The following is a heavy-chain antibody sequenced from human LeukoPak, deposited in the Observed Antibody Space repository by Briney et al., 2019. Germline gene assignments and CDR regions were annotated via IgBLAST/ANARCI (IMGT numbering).Heavy chain of an antibody. Sequence: SETLSLTCTVSGGSISSHYWSWIRQPPGKGLEWIGYVFYSGSTKYNPSLKSRATISIDTSKSQFSLKLSSLTAADTAVYYCARLLDASDIWGQGTVVTVSS. CDR1: GGSISSHY. CDR3: ARLLDASDI. J-gene: IGHJ3*02. CDR2: VFYSGST. V-gene: IGHV4-59*11.